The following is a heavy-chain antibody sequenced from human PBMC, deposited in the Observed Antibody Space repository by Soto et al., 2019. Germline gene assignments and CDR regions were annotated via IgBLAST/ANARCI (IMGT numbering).Heavy chain of an antibody. V-gene: IGHV3-23*01. CDR3: AKKGIGYDFGLLGAFDI. J-gene: IGHJ3*02. CDR1: GFTFSSYA. D-gene: IGHD5-12*01. Sequence: GGSLRLSCAASGFTFSSYAMSWVRQAPGKGLEWVSAISGSGGSTYYADSVKGRFTISRDNSKNTLYLQMNSLRAEDTAVYYCAKKGIGYDFGLLGAFDIWGQGTMVTVSS. CDR2: ISGSGGST.